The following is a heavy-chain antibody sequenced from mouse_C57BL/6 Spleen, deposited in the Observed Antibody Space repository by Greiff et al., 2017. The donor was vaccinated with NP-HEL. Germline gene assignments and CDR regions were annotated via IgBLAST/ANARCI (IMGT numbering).Heavy chain of an antibody. D-gene: IGHD2-3*01. CDR3: ARSDGYYEGWYFDV. V-gene: IGHV5-9*01. CDR1: GFTFSSYT. Sequence: EVMLVESGGGLVKPGGSLKLSCAASGFTFSSYTMSWVRQTPEKRLEWVATISGGGGNTYYPDSVKGRFTISRDNAKNTLYLQMSSLRSEDTALYYGARSDGYYEGWYFDVWGTGTTVTVSS. CDR2: ISGGGGNT. J-gene: IGHJ1*03.